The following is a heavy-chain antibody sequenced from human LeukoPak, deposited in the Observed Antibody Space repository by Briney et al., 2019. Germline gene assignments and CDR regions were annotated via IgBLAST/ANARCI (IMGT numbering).Heavy chain of an antibody. V-gene: IGHV3-9*01. CDR1: GFTIDDFA. J-gene: IGHJ4*02. D-gene: IGHD3-10*01. Sequence: GGSLRLSCAASGFTIDDFAMHWVRQAPGKGLEWVSGISWNSGTIGYADSVKGRFTISRDNAKNSLYLQMNSLRAEDTALYYCAKYGYFGSVTYWRVYFDYWGLGTLVTVSS. CDR3: AKYGYFGSVTYWRVYFDY. CDR2: ISWNSGTI.